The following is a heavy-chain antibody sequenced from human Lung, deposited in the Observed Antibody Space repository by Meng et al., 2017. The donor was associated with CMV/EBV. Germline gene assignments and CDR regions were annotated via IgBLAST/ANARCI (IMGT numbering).Heavy chain of an antibody. CDR3: ARYRYCSNTSCYFDN. CDR2: ISAYNGNT. J-gene: IGHJ4*02. Sequence: ASVXVSXXASGYTFTSYGISWVRQAPGQGLEGMGWISAYNGNTNYAQKLQGRVTMTTDTSTSTAYMELGSLRSDATAVYYCARYRYCSNTSCYFDNWGQGTLVTVSS. D-gene: IGHD2-2*01. CDR1: GYTFTSYG. V-gene: IGHV1-18*01.